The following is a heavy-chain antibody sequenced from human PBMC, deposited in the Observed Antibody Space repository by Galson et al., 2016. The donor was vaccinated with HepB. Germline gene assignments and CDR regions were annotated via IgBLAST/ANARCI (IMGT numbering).Heavy chain of an antibody. V-gene: IGHV3-30*04. CDR3: ATDSSARDYFDY. D-gene: IGHD3-22*01. J-gene: IGHJ4*02. Sequence: SLRLSCAASGFTFSSYVMHWVRQAPGKGLEWVAVILYDGSNKYYADSVKGRITISRDNAKNSLYLQMNSLRAEDTAIYYCATDSSARDYFDYWGQGTLVTVSS. CDR1: GFTFSSYV. CDR2: ILYDGSNK.